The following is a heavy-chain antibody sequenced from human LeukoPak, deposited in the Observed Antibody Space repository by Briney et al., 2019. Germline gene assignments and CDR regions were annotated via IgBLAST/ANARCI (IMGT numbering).Heavy chain of an antibody. CDR2: INHSGST. CDR1: GGSFSGYY. V-gene: IGHV4-34*01. D-gene: IGHD6-19*01. J-gene: IGHJ5*02. Sequence: SETLSLTCAVYGGSFSGYYWSWIRQPPGKGLEWIGEINHSGSTNYNPSLKSRVTISVDTSKNQFSLKLSSVTAADTAVYYCARDLSSGWYGRWFDPWGQGTLVTVSS. CDR3: ARDLSSGWYGRWFDP.